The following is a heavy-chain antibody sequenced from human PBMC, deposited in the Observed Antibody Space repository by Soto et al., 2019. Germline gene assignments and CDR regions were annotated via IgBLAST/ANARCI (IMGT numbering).Heavy chain of an antibody. Sequence: QVQLVQSGAEVKKPGASVKVSRKASGYTFSNYLLHWVRQAPGQGLEWMGWINAGNGHTKYSQKFQGRVTFTRDTSATTASIELSSLRSEDTAVYYCASPSYGSGSYYWGQGTLVTVSS. CDR1: GYTFSNYL. J-gene: IGHJ4*02. V-gene: IGHV1-3*01. CDR2: INAGNGHT. D-gene: IGHD3-10*01. CDR3: ASPSYGSGSYY.